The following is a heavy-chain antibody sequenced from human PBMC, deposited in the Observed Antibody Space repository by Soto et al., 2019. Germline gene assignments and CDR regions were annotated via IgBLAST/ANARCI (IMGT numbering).Heavy chain of an antibody. D-gene: IGHD6-25*01. J-gene: IGHJ4*02. CDR3: ATPSKRSRGFFY. V-gene: IGHV3-53*01. CDR2: THIGGRT. CDR1: GFTVSGSY. Sequence: EVQLVESGGGLMQRGGSLRLSCAASGFTVSGSYMSWFRQAPGKGLEWVSVTHIGGRTYYADSVKGQFTISRDNSNNKVFLQMNSMRAEDTAVYYCATPSKRSRGFFYWVQGTLVTVSS.